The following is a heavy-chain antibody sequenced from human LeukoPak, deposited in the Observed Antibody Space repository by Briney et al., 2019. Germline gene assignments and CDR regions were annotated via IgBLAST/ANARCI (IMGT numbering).Heavy chain of an antibody. V-gene: IGHV1-69*04. Sequence: ASVKVSCKASGGTFSSYAISWVRQAPGQGLEWMGRIIPILGIANYAQKFQGRVTITADKSTRTAYMELSSLRSEDKAVYYCASIAAAGTIDYWGQGTLITVSS. J-gene: IGHJ4*02. D-gene: IGHD6-13*01. CDR2: IIPILGIA. CDR3: ASIAAAGTIDY. CDR1: GGTFSSYA.